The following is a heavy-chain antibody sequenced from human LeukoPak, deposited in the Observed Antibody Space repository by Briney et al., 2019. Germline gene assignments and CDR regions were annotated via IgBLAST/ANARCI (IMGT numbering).Heavy chain of an antibody. D-gene: IGHD5/OR15-5a*01. CDR3: IRGGIQVSGIDAFDI. V-gene: IGHV3-13*01. CDR1: GFTFSSYD. J-gene: IGHJ3*02. CDR2: IGIVGDT. Sequence: GGSLRLSCAASGFTFSSYDMHWVRQAPGRGLEWVSAIGIVGDTYYPDSVKGRFTISRENAKNSMYLQMNSLKDGDTAVYYCIRGGIQVSGIDAFDIWGQGTMVTVSS.